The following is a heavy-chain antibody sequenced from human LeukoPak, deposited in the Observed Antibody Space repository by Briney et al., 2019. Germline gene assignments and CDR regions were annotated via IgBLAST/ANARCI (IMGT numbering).Heavy chain of an antibody. CDR3: ARDDIGYCSSTSCYGDSGFDY. Sequence: GGSLRLSCAASGFTFSSYSMNWVRQAPGKGLEWVSYISSSSSTIYCADSVKGRFTISRDNAKNSLYLQMNSLRAEDTAVYYCARDDIGYCSSTSCYGDSGFDYWGQGTLVTVSS. CDR1: GFTFSSYS. CDR2: ISSSSSTI. V-gene: IGHV3-48*04. J-gene: IGHJ4*02. D-gene: IGHD2-2*01.